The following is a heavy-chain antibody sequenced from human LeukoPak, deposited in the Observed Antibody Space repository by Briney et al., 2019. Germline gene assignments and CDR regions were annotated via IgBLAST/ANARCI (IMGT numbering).Heavy chain of an antibody. CDR3: ARGKEMATT. CDR2: IYYSGST. J-gene: IGHJ5*02. Sequence: SETLSLPCTVSGGSISIYYWSWIRQPPGKGLEWIGYIYYSGSTNYNPSLKSRVTISVDTSKNQFSLKLSSVTAADTAVYYCARGKEMATTWGQGTLVTVSS. CDR1: GGSISIYY. V-gene: IGHV4-59*01. D-gene: IGHD5-24*01.